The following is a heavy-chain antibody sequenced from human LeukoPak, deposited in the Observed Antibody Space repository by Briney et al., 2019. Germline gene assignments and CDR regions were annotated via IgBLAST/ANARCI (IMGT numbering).Heavy chain of an antibody. D-gene: IGHD6-19*01. CDR1: SFSITSAYY. V-gene: IGHV4-38-2*01. CDR2: IFHSGTS. Sequence: PSETLSLTCAVSSFSITSAYYWAGIRQPPGQGLEWIGTIFHSGTSYYNPSLKSRVTISIDTSKNQFSLNLRSVTGADTAVYYNARQDSGWFQIDYGGQGTLATVSS. CDR3: ARQDSGWFQIDY. J-gene: IGHJ4*02.